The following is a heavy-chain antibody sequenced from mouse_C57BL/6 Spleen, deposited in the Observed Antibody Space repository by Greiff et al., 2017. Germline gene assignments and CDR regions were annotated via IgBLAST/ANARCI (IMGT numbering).Heavy chain of an antibody. Sequence: VQLQQPGAELVKPGASVKMSCKASGYTFTSYWITWVKQRPGQGLEWIGDIYPGSGSTNYNEKFKSKATLTVDTSSSTSYIQLSSLTSVDSAVYYCASFYDYAVGFAYWGQGTLLTVSA. V-gene: IGHV1-55*01. CDR1: GYTFTSYW. CDR2: IYPGSGST. CDR3: ASFYDYAVGFAY. J-gene: IGHJ3*01. D-gene: IGHD2-4*01.